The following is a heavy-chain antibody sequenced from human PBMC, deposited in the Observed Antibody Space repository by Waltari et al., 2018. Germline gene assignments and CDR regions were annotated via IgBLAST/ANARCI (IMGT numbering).Heavy chain of an antibody. Sequence: EVQLVESGGGLVQHGGSLRLSCADSGLTFISYSMNWVRQAPGKGLEWVSYISSSSSTIYYADSVKGRFTISRDNAKNSLYLQMNSRRAEDTAVYYCARDGNLGDFDYWGQGTLVTVSS. CDR1: GLTFISYS. J-gene: IGHJ4*02. D-gene: IGHD3-16*01. V-gene: IGHV3-48*01. CDR2: ISSSSSTI. CDR3: ARDGNLGDFDY.